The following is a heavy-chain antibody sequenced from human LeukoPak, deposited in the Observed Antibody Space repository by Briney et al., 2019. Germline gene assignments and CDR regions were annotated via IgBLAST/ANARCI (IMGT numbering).Heavy chain of an antibody. CDR3: AKDLVYSSGWYYFDY. CDR2: ISGSGGTT. J-gene: IGHJ4*02. D-gene: IGHD6-19*01. Sequence: GGSLRLSCAASRFAFGSYAMSWVRQAPGKGPEWVSVISGSGGTTHYADFVKGRFTISRDNSKNTLYLQMNSLRAEDTAVYYCAKDLVYSSGWYYFDYWGQGTLVTVSS. CDR1: RFAFGSYA. V-gene: IGHV3-23*01.